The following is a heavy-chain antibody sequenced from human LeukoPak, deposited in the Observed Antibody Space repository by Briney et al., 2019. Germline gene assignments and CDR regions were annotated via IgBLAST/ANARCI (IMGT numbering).Heavy chain of an antibody. V-gene: IGHV1-69*01. Sequence: PGGSLRLSCAASGFTFSSYAISWVRQAPGQGLEWMGGIIPIFGTANYAQKFQGRVTITADESTSTAYMELSSLRSEDTAVYYCARSGLGDFWSGYYGYWGQGTLVTVSS. CDR1: GFTFSSYA. D-gene: IGHD3-3*01. CDR2: IIPIFGTA. CDR3: ARSGLGDFWSGYYGY. J-gene: IGHJ4*02.